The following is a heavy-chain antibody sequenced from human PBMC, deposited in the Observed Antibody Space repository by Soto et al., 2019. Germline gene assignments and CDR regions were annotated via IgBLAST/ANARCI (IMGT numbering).Heavy chain of an antibody. J-gene: IGHJ4*02. V-gene: IGHV4-34*01. CDR1: GGSFSGYY. CDR3: ARGWDYYDSSGPLGN. CDR2: INHSGST. Sequence: QVQLQQWGAGLLKPSETLSLTCAVYGGSFSGYYWSWIRQPPGKGLEWIGEINHSGSTNYNPSLKSRVTISVDTSKNQFSLKLSSVTAADTAVYYCARGWDYYDSSGPLGNWGQGNLVTVSS. D-gene: IGHD3-22*01.